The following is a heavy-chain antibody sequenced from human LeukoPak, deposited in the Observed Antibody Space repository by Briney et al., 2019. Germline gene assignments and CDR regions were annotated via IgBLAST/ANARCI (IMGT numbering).Heavy chain of an antibody. V-gene: IGHV1-2*02. D-gene: IGHD6-19*01. CDR1: GYTLTELS. CDR3: ARDVIAVAGPRWFDP. CDR2: INPNSGGT. J-gene: IGHJ5*02. Sequence: ASVKVSCKVSGYTLTELSMHWVRQAPGQGLEWMGWINPNSGGTNYAQKFQGRVTTTRDTSISTAYMELSRLRSDDTAVYCCARDVIAVAGPRWFDPWGQGTLVTVSS.